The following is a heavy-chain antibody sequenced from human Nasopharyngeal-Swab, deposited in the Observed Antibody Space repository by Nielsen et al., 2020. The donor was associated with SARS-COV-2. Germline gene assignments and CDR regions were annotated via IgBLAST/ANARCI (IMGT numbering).Heavy chain of an antibody. V-gene: IGHV4-34*01. CDR2: INHSGST. J-gene: IGHJ6*02. CDR1: GGSFSGYY. D-gene: IGHD2-2*01. CDR3: ARIFRALECSSTSCYRYYYYGMDV. Sequence: GSLRLSCAVYGGSFSGYYWSWLRQPPGKGLEWIGEINHSGSTNYNPSLKSRVTISVDTSKNQFSLKLSSVTAADTAVYYCARIFRALECSSTSCYRYYYYGMDVWGQGTTVTVSS.